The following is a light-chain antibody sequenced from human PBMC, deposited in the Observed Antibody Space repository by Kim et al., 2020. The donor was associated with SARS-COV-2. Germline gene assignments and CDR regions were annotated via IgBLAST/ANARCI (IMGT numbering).Light chain of an antibody. CDR1: KLGDKT. Sequence: SVSPGQTATISYSVDKLGDKTACSYQQTPGQSPVVVIYQDTKRSSGIPERFSGSNSGNTATLTIRGTQALDEADYYCQAWDSSTVVFGGGTKLTVL. V-gene: IGLV3-1*01. CDR2: QDT. CDR3: QAWDSSTVV. J-gene: IGLJ2*01.